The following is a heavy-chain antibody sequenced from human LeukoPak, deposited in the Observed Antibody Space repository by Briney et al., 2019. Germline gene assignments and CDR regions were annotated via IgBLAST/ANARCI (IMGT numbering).Heavy chain of an antibody. J-gene: IGHJ4*02. CDR1: GGSIRSSSYY. CDR2: IYYSGST. CDR3: AGQVVAVAGTGYFDY. Sequence: SETLSLTCTVSGGSIRSSSYYWGWIRQPPGKGLEWIGSIYYSGSTYYNASLKSRGTISVDTSKNQFSLKLNSVTAADTAVYFCAGQVVAVAGTGYFDYWGQGTLVTVSS. V-gene: IGHV4-39*01. D-gene: IGHD6-19*01.